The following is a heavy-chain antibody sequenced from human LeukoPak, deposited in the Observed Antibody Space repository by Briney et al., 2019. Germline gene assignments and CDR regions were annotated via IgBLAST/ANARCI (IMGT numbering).Heavy chain of an antibody. CDR3: AKYIPSSSGYDY. D-gene: IGHD3-22*01. Sequence: GESLRLSCAASGFTFSNYAMSWVRQAPGKGLEWVSVISGSAGSTYYADSVKGRFTISRDNSKNTLYLQMNSLRAGDTAVYHCAKYIPSSSGYDYWGQGTLVTVSS. V-gene: IGHV3-23*01. CDR2: ISGSAGST. J-gene: IGHJ4*02. CDR1: GFTFSNYA.